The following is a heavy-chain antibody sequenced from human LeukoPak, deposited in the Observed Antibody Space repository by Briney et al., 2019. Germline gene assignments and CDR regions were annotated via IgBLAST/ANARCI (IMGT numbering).Heavy chain of an antibody. Sequence: LGESLKISCQISGYKFVSYWIGWVRQMPGKGLEWMGIIFPGDSDTRYSPSFEGQVTISADRSNNTAYLQWSSLKASDTAMYYCARILQPAEQGALDIWGQGTMVTVSS. CDR2: IFPGDSDT. V-gene: IGHV5-51*01. CDR1: GYKFVSYW. D-gene: IGHD2-2*01. CDR3: ARILQPAEQGALDI. J-gene: IGHJ3*02.